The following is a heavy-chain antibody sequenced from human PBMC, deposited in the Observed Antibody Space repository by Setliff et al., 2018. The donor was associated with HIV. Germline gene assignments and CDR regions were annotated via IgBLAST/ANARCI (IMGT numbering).Heavy chain of an antibody. CDR1: GYAITSGFY. Sequence: SETLSLTCAVSGYAITSGFYWGWIRQPPGKGLEWIGSIYHSGTTNYNSSLKSRVTMSIDTSKNQFSLNLSSVTAADTAVYYCARRIYGNNPYFDYWSQGTLVTVSS. D-gene: IGHD4-17*01. CDR2: IYHSGTT. J-gene: IGHJ4*02. CDR3: ARRIYGNNPYFDY. V-gene: IGHV4-38-2*01.